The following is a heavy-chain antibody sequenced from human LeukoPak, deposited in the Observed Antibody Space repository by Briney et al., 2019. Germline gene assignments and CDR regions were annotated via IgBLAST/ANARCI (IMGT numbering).Heavy chain of an antibody. D-gene: IGHD1-1*01. Sequence: SETLSLTCTVSGYSITSGYHWSWIRQFPGKGLEWIGTIYHSGSTFYNPSLQSRVSISVDTSKNQFSLSLSSVTAADTAVYFCARGYSCAYYFDYWGQGTLVTVSS. CDR1: GYSITSGYH. J-gene: IGHJ4*02. V-gene: IGHV4-38-2*02. CDR2: IYHSGST. CDR3: ARGYSCAYYFDY.